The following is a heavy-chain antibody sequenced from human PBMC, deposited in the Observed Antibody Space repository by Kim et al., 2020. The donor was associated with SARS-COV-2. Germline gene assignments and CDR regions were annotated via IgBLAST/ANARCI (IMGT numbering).Heavy chain of an antibody. D-gene: IGHD3-9*01. V-gene: IGHV3-21*06. J-gene: IGHJ6*02. CDR1: GFNFSDYS. Sequence: GGSLRLSCAASGFNFSDYSMNWVRQAPAKGLEWVSSISPSGNYIYYADSRKGRFTISRDNAKNSLSLQMNSLRAEDPAVYYCARDCHYDIFTGCHCVWGQGTTVSVSS. CDR2: ISPSGNYI. CDR3: ARDCHYDIFTGCHCV.